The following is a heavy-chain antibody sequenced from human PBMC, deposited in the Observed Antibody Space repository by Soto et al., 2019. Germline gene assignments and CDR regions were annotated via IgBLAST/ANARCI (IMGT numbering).Heavy chain of an antibody. V-gene: IGHV1-2*02. Sequence: GAAVKISCNASGSPFTESFIHWARQDPGQGLEWMGCINPYSGGTNSAQNFQGRVTMTRDTSISTAYMELTSLRSDDTAVYYCVRDLSYPFYFDSWGQGTLVTVSS. CDR1: GSPFTESF. CDR3: VRDLSYPFYFDS. D-gene: IGHD3-10*01. CDR2: INPYSGGT. J-gene: IGHJ4*02.